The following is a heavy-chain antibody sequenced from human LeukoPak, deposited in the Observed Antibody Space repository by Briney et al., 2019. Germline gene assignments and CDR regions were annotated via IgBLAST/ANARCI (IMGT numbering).Heavy chain of an antibody. CDR2: ILYDGSNK. J-gene: IGHJ4*02. Sequence: PGGSLRLSCAASGFTFSSYGMHWVRQAPGKGLEWVAVILYDGSNKYCADSVKGRFTISRDNSKNTLYLQMNSLRAEDTAVYYCAKQSGADRGHLDFWGQGTLVTVSS. V-gene: IGHV3-30*18. CDR3: AKQSGADRGHLDF. CDR1: GFTFSSYG. D-gene: IGHD4/OR15-4a*01.